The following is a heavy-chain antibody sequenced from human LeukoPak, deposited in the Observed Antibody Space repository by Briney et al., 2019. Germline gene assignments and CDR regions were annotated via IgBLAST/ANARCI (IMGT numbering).Heavy chain of an antibody. CDR3: ARRGNYGDSLDY. D-gene: IGHD4-17*01. J-gene: IGHJ4*02. CDR2: ISSSSSYI. CDR1: GFTFSSYS. Sequence: PGRSLRLSCAASGFTFSSYSMNWVRQAPGKGLEWVSSISSSSSYIYYADSVKGRFTISRDNAKNSLYLQMNSLRAEDTAVYYCARRGNYGDSLDYWGQGTLVTVSS. V-gene: IGHV3-21*01.